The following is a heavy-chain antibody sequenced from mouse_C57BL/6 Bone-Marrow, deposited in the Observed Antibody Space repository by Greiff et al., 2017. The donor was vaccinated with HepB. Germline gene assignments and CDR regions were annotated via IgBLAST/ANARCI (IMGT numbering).Heavy chain of an antibody. CDR3: ARHYGYDVPSWFAY. J-gene: IGHJ3*01. CDR1: EYEFPSHD. V-gene: IGHV5-2*01. Sequence: EVNVVESGGGLVQPGESLKLSCESNEYEFPSHDMSWVRKTPEKRLELVAAINSDGGSTYYPDTMERRFIISRDNTKKTLYLQMSSLRSEDTALYYCARHYGYDVPSWFAYWGQGTLVTVSA. D-gene: IGHD2-2*01. CDR2: INSDGGST.